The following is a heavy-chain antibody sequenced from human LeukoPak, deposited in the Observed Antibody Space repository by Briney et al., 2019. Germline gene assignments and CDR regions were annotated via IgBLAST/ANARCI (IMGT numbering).Heavy chain of an antibody. CDR3: ARLGVVPAAISIDY. CDR1: GYSISSGYY. CDR2: IYHSGST. Sequence: PSETLSLTCAVSGYSISSGYYWGWIRQPPGKGLEWIGSIYHSGSTYYNPSLKSRVTISVDTSKNQFSLKLSSVTAADTAVYYCARLGVVPAAISIDYWGQGTLVTVSS. V-gene: IGHV4-38-2*01. J-gene: IGHJ4*02. D-gene: IGHD2-2*02.